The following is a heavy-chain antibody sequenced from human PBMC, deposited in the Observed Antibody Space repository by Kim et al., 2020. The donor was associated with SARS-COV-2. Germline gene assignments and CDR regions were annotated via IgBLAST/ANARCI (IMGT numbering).Heavy chain of an antibody. D-gene: IGHD6-6*01. CDR3: ARIPARASYWYFDL. CDR1: GFTFSSYS. J-gene: IGHJ2*01. V-gene: IGHV3-21*01. CDR2: ISSSSSYI. Sequence: GGSLRLSCAASGFTFSSYSMNWVRQAPGKGLEWVSSISSSSSYIYYADSVKGRFTISRDNAKNSLYLQMNSLRAEDTAVYYCARIPARASYWYFDLWGRGTLVTVSS.